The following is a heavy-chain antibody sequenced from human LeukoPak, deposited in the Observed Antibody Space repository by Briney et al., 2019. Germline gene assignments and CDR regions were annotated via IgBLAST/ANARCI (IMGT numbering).Heavy chain of an antibody. CDR2: ISVSGNT. D-gene: IGHD2-21*01. Sequence: GGSPRLSCAASGFTLSSYAMSWVRQAPGKGLEWVSAISVSGNTYHADSVKGRFTISRDSSKNTLYLQMNRLRAEDAAVYYCAKAPVTTCSGAYCYPFDYWGQGTLVTVSS. V-gene: IGHV3-23*01. J-gene: IGHJ4*02. CDR1: GFTLSSYA. CDR3: AKAPVTTCSGAYCYPFDY.